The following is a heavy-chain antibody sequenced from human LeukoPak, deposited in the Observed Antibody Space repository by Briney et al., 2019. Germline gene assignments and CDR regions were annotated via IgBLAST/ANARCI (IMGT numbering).Heavy chain of an antibody. CDR3: TTVRQWLGPYYFDY. J-gene: IGHJ4*02. D-gene: IGHD6-19*01. CDR2: IKSKTDGGTT. V-gene: IGHV3-15*01. Sequence: GGSLRLSCAASGFTFSSYAMHWVRQAPGKGLEWVGRIKSKTDGGTTDYAAPVKGRFTISRDDSKNTLYLQMNSLKTEDTAVYYCTTVRQWLGPYYFDYWGQGTLVTVSS. CDR1: GFTFSSYA.